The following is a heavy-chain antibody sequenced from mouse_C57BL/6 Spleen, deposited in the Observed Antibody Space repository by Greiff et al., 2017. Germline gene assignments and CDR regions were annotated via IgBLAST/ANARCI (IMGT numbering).Heavy chain of an antibody. CDR1: AYAFSSSW. CDR3: ASAGDYWYFDV. J-gene: IGHJ1*03. Sequence: QVQLQQSGPSLVHSPASVKISCKASAYAFSSSWMNWVKQRPGKGLEWIGRIYPGDGDTNYNGKFKGKATLTADKSSSTAYMQLSSLTSEDSAVYFCASAGDYWYFDVRGTADTVTVST. V-gene: IGHV1-82*01. D-gene: IGHD2-13*01. CDR2: IYPGDGDT.